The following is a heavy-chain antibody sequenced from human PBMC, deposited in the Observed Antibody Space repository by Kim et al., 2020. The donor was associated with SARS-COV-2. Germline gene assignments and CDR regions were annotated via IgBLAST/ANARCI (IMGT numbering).Heavy chain of an antibody. CDR2: ISAYNGNT. V-gene: IGHV1-18*04. CDR1: GYTFTSYG. CDR3: AREEYSRKEGWWFDP. D-gene: IGHD6-6*01. J-gene: IGHJ5*02. Sequence: ASVKVSCKASGYTFTSYGISWVRQAPGQGLEWMGWISAYNGNTNYAQKLQGRVTMTTDTSTSTAYMELRSLRSDDTAVYYCAREEYSRKEGWWFDPWGQGTLVTVSS.